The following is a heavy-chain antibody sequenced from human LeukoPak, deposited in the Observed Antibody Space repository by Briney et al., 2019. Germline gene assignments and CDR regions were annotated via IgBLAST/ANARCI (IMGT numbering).Heavy chain of an antibody. J-gene: IGHJ4*02. V-gene: IGHV1-69*04. Sequence: SVTVSCKASGGTFSSYAISWVRQAPGQGLEWMGRIIPILGIPHSPQKFQGRVTIPADKSTSTPSMELSSLRSEDTAVYYCARVPLVAATTPLFDSWGQGTLVTVSS. CDR1: GGTFSSYA. CDR2: IIPILGIP. CDR3: ARVPLVAATTPLFDS. D-gene: IGHD2-15*01.